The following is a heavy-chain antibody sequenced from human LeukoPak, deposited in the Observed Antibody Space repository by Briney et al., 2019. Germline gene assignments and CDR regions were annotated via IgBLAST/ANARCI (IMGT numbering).Heavy chain of an antibody. D-gene: IGHD4-17*01. CDR2: ISTGGGTT. CDR3: AKDWAYGDYPLNY. Sequence: GGSLRLSCAASGFTFSSHAMSWVRQAPGKGLEWVLGISTGGGTTYYADSVKGRFTISRDNSKNTLYLQMNSLTAEDTAVYYCAKDWAYGDYPLNYWGQGTLVTVSS. CDR1: GFTFSSHA. V-gene: IGHV3-23*01. J-gene: IGHJ4*02.